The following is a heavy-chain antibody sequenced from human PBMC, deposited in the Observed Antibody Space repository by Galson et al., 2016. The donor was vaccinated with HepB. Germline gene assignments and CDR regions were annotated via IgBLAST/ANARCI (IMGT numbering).Heavy chain of an antibody. CDR2: ISYDGSNK. V-gene: IGHV3-30-3*01. J-gene: IGHJ3*01. CDR1: GFTFSSYA. Sequence: SLRLSCAASGFTFSSYAMHWVRQAPGKGLEWVAVISYDGSNKYYADSVKGRFTISRDNSKNTLYLQMNSLRAEDTAVYYCARVGGPLWFGELLGWGQGTMVTVSS. D-gene: IGHD3-10*01. CDR3: ARVGGPLWFGELLG.